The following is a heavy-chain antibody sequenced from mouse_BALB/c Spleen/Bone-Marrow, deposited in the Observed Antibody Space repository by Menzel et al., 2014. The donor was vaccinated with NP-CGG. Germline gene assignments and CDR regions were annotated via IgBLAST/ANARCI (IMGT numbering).Heavy chain of an antibody. Sequence: EVQLQQSVAELVKPGASVKLSCTASGFNIKDTYMHWVKQRPEQGLEWIGRIDPANGNTKYDPKFQGKATITADTSSNTAYLQLSSLTSEDTAVYYCAGGWLPSYAMDYWGQGTSVTVSS. CDR3: AGGWLPSYAMDY. V-gene: IGHV14-3*02. CDR2: IDPANGNT. D-gene: IGHD2-2*01. J-gene: IGHJ4*01. CDR1: GFNIKDTY.